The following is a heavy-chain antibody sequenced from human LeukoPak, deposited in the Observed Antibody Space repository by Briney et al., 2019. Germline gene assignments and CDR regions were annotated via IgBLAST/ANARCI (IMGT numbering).Heavy chain of an antibody. D-gene: IGHD1-26*01. CDR2: IWYDGSNK. J-gene: IGHJ4*02. CDR1: GFTVSNNY. Sequence: GGSLRLSCAASGFTVSNNYMSWVRQAPGKGLEWVAVIWYDGSNKYYADSVKGRFAISRDNSKNTLYLQMNSLRAEGTAAYYCARGGIVGATTGYFDYWGQGTLVTVSS. V-gene: IGHV3-33*08. CDR3: ARGGIVGATTGYFDY.